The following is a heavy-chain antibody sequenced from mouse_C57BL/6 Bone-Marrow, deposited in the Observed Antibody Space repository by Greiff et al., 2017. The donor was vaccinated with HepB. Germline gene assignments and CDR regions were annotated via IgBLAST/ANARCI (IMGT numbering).Heavy chain of an antibody. V-gene: IGHV1-19*01. D-gene: IGHD2-4*01. CDR3: ARRGRYDYGGAMDY. J-gene: IGHJ4*01. CDR1: GYTFTDYY. Sequence: SGPVLVKPGASVKMSCKASGYTFTDYYMNWVKQSHGKSLEWIGVINPYNGGTSYNQKFKGKATLTVDKSSSTAYMELNSLTSEDSEVYYGARRGRYDYGGAMDYWGQGTSVTVSS. CDR2: INPYNGGT.